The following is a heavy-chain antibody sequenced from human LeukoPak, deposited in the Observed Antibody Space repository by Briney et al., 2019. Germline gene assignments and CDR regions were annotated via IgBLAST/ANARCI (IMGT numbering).Heavy chain of an antibody. D-gene: IGHD1-26*01. CDR3: AKCMYSGHRRNIFDY. Sequence: GGSLRLSCAGSGFTFSSYAMSWVRQAPGKGLEWVSVITGSDDNTCYADSVKGRFTISRDNSKNTLDLQMNSLRADDTAIYYCAKCMYSGHRRNIFDYWGQGTLVTVSS. CDR1: GFTFSSYA. V-gene: IGHV3-23*01. J-gene: IGHJ4*02. CDR2: ITGSDDNT.